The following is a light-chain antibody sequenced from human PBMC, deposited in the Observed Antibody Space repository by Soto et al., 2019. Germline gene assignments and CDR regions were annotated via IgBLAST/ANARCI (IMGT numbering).Light chain of an antibody. V-gene: IGKV3-15*01. CDR1: QSVSSN. J-gene: IGKJ1*01. CDR2: GAS. CDR3: QQYNNWPVT. Sequence: EIVMTQSPATLSVSPVERATLSCRASQSVSSNLACYQQKPGQAPRLLIYGASTRATAIPARFSGSGSGTEFTLTISSLQSEDFAVYYCQQYNNWPVTFGQGTKVDI.